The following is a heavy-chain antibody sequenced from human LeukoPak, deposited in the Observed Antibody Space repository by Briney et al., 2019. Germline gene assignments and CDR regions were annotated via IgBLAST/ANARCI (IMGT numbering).Heavy chain of an antibody. D-gene: IGHD6-19*01. CDR2: INQDGFEK. CDR1: GFTFSSHW. CDR3: ARDSEKSSSFAFDI. J-gene: IGHJ3*02. Sequence: PGGSLRLSCAASGFTFSSHWMSWVRQAPGKGLEWVANINQDGFEKYYVDSVKGRFTVSRDNAKNPLYLQMNSLRAEDTALYYCARDSEKSSSFAFDIWGQGTVVTVSS. V-gene: IGHV3-7*01.